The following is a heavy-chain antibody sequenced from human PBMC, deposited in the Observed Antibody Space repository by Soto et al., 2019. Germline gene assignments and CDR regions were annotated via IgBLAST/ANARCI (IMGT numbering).Heavy chain of an antibody. CDR2: MNPNSGNT. Sequence: ASVKVSCNASGYTFTSYDINWVRQATGQGLEWMGWMNPNSGNTGYAQKFQGRVTMTRNTSISTAYMELSSLRSEDTAVYYCARGADYYDSSGYYYYYYGMDVWGQGTTVTVSS. CDR1: GYTFTSYD. J-gene: IGHJ6*02. CDR3: ARGADYYDSSGYYYYYYGMDV. V-gene: IGHV1-8*01. D-gene: IGHD3-22*01.